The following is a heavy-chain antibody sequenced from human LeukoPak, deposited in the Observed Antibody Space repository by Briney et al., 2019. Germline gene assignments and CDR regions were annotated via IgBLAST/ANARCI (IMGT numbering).Heavy chain of an antibody. CDR3: AKDRPVGYCSSTSCYIDY. CDR2: TSGSGGST. V-gene: IGHV3-23*01. D-gene: IGHD2-2*02. J-gene: IGHJ4*02. CDR1: GFTFSSYA. Sequence: GGSLRLSCAASGFTFSSYAMSWVRQAPGKGLEWVSATSGSGGSTYYADSVKGRFTISRDNSKNTLYLQMNSLRAEDTAVYYCAKDRPVGYCSSTSCYIDYWGQGTLVTVSS.